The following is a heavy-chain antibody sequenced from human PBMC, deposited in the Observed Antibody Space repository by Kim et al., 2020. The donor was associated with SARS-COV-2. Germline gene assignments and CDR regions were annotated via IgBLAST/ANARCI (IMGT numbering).Heavy chain of an antibody. J-gene: IGHJ4*02. D-gene: IGHD3-22*01. Sequence: TPSLTSRVTISVDTSKSQFSLKLSSVTAADTAVYYCARLSTMIVVVIFDYWGQGTLVTVSS. CDR3: ARLSTMIVVVIFDY. V-gene: IGHV4-39*01.